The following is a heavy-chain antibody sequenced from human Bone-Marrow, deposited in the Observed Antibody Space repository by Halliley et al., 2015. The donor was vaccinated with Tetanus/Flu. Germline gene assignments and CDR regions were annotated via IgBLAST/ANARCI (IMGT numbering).Heavy chain of an antibody. CDR3: AKDYSGSYKAYDN. CDR1: GFTFRSYA. CDR2: IGGSGVNT. J-gene: IGHJ4*02. Sequence: SLRLSCAASGFTFRSYAMGWVRQAPGKGLQWVSSIGGSGVNTYYADSVKGRFSISRDNSKNTLFLQMNSLRAEDAAVYYCAKDYSGSYKAYDNWGQGTLVMVSS. V-gene: IGHV3-23*01. D-gene: IGHD1-26*01.